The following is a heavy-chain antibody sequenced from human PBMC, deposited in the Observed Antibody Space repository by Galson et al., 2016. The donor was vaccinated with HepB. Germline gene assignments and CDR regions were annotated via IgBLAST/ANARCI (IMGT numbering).Heavy chain of an antibody. CDR3: ARGVTYCIRTSCYAGYFGF. V-gene: IGHV1-8*02. J-gene: IGHJ4*02. D-gene: IGHD2-2*01. CDR1: GHSFGNKD. Sequence: SCKASGHSFGNKDINWVRQATGQGLEWMGWMNPSTGNTGYAQKFQGRVTMTRNTSISTAYMELTSLRSDDTTVYYCARGVTYCIRTSCYAGYFGFWGQGTLVTVSS. CDR2: MNPSTGNT.